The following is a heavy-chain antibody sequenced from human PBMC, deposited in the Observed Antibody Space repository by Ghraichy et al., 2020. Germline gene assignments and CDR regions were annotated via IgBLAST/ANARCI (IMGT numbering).Heavy chain of an antibody. J-gene: IGHJ6*03. CDR1: GYTFTSYA. CDR3: ARDGYSSSWYFTGYYYYYMDV. Sequence: ASVKVSCKASGYTFTSYAMHWVRQAPGQRLEWMGWINAGNGNTKYSQKFQGRVTITRDTSASTAYMELSSLRSEDTAVYYCARDGYSSSWYFTGYYYYYMDVWGKGTTVTVSS. D-gene: IGHD6-13*01. V-gene: IGHV1-3*01. CDR2: INAGNGNT.